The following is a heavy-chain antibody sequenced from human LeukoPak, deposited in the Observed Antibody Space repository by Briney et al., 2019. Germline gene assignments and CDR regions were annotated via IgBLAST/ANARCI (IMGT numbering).Heavy chain of an antibody. D-gene: IGHD3-3*01. CDR1: GFTFSNYA. CDR3: AKDDDFWSGSHFDY. V-gene: IGHV3-23*01. J-gene: IGHJ4*02. CDR2: ITSSDDST. Sequence: GGSLRLSCEASGFTFSNYAMSWVRQAPGKGLEWVSTITSSDDSTYYADSMKGRFTISRDNSKKTLYLQMNSLRAEDTAVYYCAKDDDFWSGSHFDYWGQGTLVTVSS.